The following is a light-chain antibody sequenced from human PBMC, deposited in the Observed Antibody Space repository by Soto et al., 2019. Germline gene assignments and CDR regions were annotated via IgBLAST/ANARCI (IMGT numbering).Light chain of an antibody. Sequence: DIQMTQSPSTLSASVGDRVTITCRASQSINYYLAWYQQKPGRAPNLLIYKASTLQTGVPSTFSGSGSGTDFTLTISSLQPDDFATYYCQQYNSYPLTFGGGTKVDI. CDR2: KAS. CDR3: QQYNSYPLT. CDR1: QSINYY. V-gene: IGKV1-5*03. J-gene: IGKJ4*01.